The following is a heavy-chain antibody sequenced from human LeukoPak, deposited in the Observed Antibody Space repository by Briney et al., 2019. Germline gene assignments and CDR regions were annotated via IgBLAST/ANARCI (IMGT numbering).Heavy chain of an antibody. Sequence: SDTLSLICTVSGGSIRSSYYYWGWIRQPPGKGLEWIGSIYDSGSTYYNPSLKSRVTISVDTSKNQFSLKLSSVTAADTAVYYCSRRPSAGRWDYWGQGTLVTVSS. J-gene: IGHJ4*02. V-gene: IGHV4-39*01. D-gene: IGHD6-19*01. CDR2: IYDSGST. CDR1: GGSIRSSYYY. CDR3: SRRPSAGRWDY.